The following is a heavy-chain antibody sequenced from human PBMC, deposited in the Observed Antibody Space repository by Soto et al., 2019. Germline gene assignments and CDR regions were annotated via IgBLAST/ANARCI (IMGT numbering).Heavy chain of an antibody. Sequence: QVQLQESGPGLVKPSQTLSLTCTVSGGSISIGGYYWSWIRQHPGKGLGWIGYIYYSGSTYYNPSLKRRVTISVDTSKNQFSLKLSSVTAADTAVYYCARAQSDYGDAFDIWGQGTMVTVSS. J-gene: IGHJ3*02. CDR2: IYYSGST. CDR1: GGSISIGGYY. V-gene: IGHV4-31*03. CDR3: ARAQSDYGDAFDI. D-gene: IGHD4-17*01.